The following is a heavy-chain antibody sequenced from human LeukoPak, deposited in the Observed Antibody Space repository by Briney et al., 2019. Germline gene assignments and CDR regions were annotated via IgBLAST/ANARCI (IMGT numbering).Heavy chain of an antibody. J-gene: IGHJ5*02. V-gene: IGHV4-59*11. D-gene: IGHD1-1*01. CDR2: IYNSGSP. CDR3: ARRVPQREWFDP. CDR1: GCSISSHY. Sequence: PSETLSLTCTVSGCSISSHYWSWIRQPPGKGLEWIGYIYNSGSPNYNPSLKSRVTISVDTSKNQFSLKLSSVTAADTAVYYCARRVPQREWFDPWGQGTLVTVSS.